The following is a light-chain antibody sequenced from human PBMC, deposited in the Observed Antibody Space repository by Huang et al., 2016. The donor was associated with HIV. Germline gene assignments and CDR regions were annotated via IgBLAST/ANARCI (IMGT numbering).Light chain of an antibody. J-gene: IGKJ2*01. CDR2: CAS. V-gene: IGKV4-1*01. CDR3: KQYYSTPRT. CDR1: QSVLYSSNNKNS. Sequence: DIVMTQSPDSLAVSLGERATINCKSSQSVLYSSNNKNSLDWYQQKPGHPPKLLIYCASTREYGVPERFSGSGSGTDFTLTISSLQAEDVAVYYCKQYYSTPRTFGQGTKLEIK.